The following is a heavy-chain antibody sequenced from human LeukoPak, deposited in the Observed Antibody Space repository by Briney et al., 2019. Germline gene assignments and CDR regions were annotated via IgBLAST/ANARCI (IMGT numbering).Heavy chain of an antibody. V-gene: IGHV4-34*01. CDR1: GGSFSGYY. D-gene: IGHD3-3*01. Sequence: PSETLSLTCAVYGGSFSGYYWSWIRQPPGKGLEWIGEINHSGSTNYNPSLKSRVTISVDTSKNQFSLKLSSVTAADTAVYYCARLRAWHDFWSGPSDAFDIWGQGTMVTVSS. CDR3: ARLRAWHDFWSGPSDAFDI. CDR2: INHSGST. J-gene: IGHJ3*02.